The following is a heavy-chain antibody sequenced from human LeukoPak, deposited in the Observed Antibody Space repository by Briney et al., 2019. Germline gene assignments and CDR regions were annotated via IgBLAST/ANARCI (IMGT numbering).Heavy chain of an antibody. Sequence: GGPLRLSCAASGFSFSNYDMHWVREAPGKGVEGLADRWYNGSNKYYADSVKGRFTISGDNSKNTLYLKMNSLRVEDTAVYYCARGDPTVTTKQNFDYWGQGTLVTVSS. CDR3: ARGDPTVTTKQNFDY. D-gene: IGHD4-17*01. J-gene: IGHJ4*02. V-gene: IGHV3-33*01. CDR2: RWYNGSNK. CDR1: GFSFSNYD.